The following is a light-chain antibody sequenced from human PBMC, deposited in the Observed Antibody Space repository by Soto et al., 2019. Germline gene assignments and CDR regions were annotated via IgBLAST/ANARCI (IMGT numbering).Light chain of an antibody. CDR2: DAS. CDR1: QSVSWY. J-gene: IGKJ1*01. Sequence: DIQMTQSPSTLSASVGDRVTISCRASQSVSWYLAWYQQKPGKAPKILLFDASRLGSGVPSRFSGSGSGTEFTLTISSLQPDDFATYYCQQYNSYSTWTFGQGTKVEI. V-gene: IGKV1-5*01. CDR3: QQYNSYSTWT.